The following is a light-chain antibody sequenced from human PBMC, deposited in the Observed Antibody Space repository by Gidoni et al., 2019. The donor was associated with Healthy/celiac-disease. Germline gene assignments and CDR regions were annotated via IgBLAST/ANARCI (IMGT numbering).Light chain of an antibody. Sequence: SYVLTQPPSVSVAPGKTARITCGGNNIGSKSVHWYQQKPGQAPVLVIYYDSDRPSGIPERFSCSNSGNTATLTISRVEAGDEADYYCQVWDSSSDRVVFGGGTKLTVL. CDR1: NIGSKS. CDR2: YDS. CDR3: QVWDSSSDRVV. V-gene: IGLV3-21*04. J-gene: IGLJ2*01.